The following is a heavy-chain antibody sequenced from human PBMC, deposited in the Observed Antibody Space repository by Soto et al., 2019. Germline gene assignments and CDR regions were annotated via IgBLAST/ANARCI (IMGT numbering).Heavy chain of an antibody. CDR1: GFTFSSYA. V-gene: IGHV3-23*01. Sequence: PGGSLRLSCAASGFTFSSYAMSWVRQAPGKGLGWVSAISGSGGSTYYADSVKGRFTIPRDNSKNTLYLQMNSLRAEDTAVYYCAESGSGYYWYYYGMDVWGQGTTVTVSS. CDR3: AESGSGYYWYYYGMDV. CDR2: ISGSGGST. J-gene: IGHJ6*02. D-gene: IGHD3-22*01.